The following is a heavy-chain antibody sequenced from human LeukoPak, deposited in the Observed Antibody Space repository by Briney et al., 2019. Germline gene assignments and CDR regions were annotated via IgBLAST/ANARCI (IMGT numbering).Heavy chain of an antibody. V-gene: IGHV4-4*07. CDR1: GGSISSYY. D-gene: IGHD1-26*01. CDR2: IYTSGST. CDR3: ARWGATIGGDAFDI. J-gene: IGHJ3*02. Sequence: SETLSLTCTVSGGSISSYYWGWIRQPAGKGLEWIGRIYTSGSTNYNPSLKSRVTMSVDTSKNQFSLKLSSVTAADTAVYYCARWGATIGGDAFDIWGQGTMVTVSS.